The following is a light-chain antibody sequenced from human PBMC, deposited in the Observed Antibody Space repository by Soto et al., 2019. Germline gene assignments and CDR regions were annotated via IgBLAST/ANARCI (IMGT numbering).Light chain of an antibody. CDR3: QQSYRTPYT. V-gene: IGKV1-39*01. CDR1: QGIGTY. CDR2: AAS. J-gene: IGKJ2*01. Sequence: DIQMTQSPSSLSASVGDRVTITCRASQGIGTYLVWYQQRQGRAPKLLIYAASSLLSGVPSRFSGSGSGTDFTLTISSLQPEDFATYYCQQSYRTPYTFGQGTKLETK.